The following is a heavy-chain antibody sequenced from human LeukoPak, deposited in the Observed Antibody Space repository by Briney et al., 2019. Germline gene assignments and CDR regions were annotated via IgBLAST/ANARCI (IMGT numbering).Heavy chain of an antibody. V-gene: IGHV3-7*01. D-gene: IGHD4-17*01. CDR1: GFTFSSYW. Sequence: GGSLRLSCAASGFTFSSYWMTWVRQAPGKGLEWVANIKQDGSQKFYVDSVKGRFTISRDDAKNSLYLQMNSLRAEDTAVYYCARLRQPNYGDCLDHWGQGTLVSVTS. CDR2: IKQDGSQK. J-gene: IGHJ4*02. CDR3: ARLRQPNYGDCLDH.